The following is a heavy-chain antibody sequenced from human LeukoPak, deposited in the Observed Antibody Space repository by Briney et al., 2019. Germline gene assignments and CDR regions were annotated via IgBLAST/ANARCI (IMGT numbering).Heavy chain of an antibody. V-gene: IGHV3-11*03. CDR3: ARPRRDSSEYWFDP. D-gene: IGHD3-22*01. CDR1: GFTFSDYY. Sequence: PGGSLILSCAASGFTFSDYYMSWIRQAPGKGLEWVSYISSSSSYTNYADSVEGRFTISRDNAKNSLYLQMNSLRAEDTAVYYCARPRRDSSEYWFDPWGQGTLVTVSS. J-gene: IGHJ5*02. CDR2: ISSSSSYT.